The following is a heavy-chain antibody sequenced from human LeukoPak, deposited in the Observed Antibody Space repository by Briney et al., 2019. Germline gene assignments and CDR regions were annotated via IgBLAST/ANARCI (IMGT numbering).Heavy chain of an antibody. Sequence: PGGSLRLSCAASGFTFSNAWMSWVRQAPGKGLEWVGRIKSKTDGGTTDYAAPVKGRFTISRDDSKNTLYLQMNSLKTEDTAVXXCTTQXXTTYYYXSSGDGSNDYWGQGTLVTVSS. CDR2: IKSKTDGGTT. V-gene: IGHV3-15*01. J-gene: IGHJ4*02. CDR1: GFTFSNAW. D-gene: IGHD3-22*01. CDR3: TTQXXTTYYYXSSGDGSNDY.